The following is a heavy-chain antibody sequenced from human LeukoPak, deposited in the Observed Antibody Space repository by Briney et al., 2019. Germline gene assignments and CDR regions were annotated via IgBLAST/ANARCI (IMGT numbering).Heavy chain of an antibody. Sequence: SETLSLTCTVSGGSISSSSYYWGWIRQPPGKGLEWIGSIYYSGSTYYNPSLKSRVTISVDTSKNQFSLKLSSVTAADTAVYYCARVPSGNYHCFDPWGQGTLVTVSS. V-gene: IGHV4-39*07. CDR2: IYYSGST. J-gene: IGHJ5*02. CDR1: GGSISSSSYY. D-gene: IGHD1-26*01. CDR3: ARVPSGNYHCFDP.